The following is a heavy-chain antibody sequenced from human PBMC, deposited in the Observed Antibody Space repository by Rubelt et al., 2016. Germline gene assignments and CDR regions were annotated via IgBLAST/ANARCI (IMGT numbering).Heavy chain of an antibody. Sequence: QVQLQQWGAGLLKPSETLSLTCAVYGGSFSGYYWSWIRQPPGKGLEWIGEINHSGSTNYNPSLKSGVTISVDKSKNQFSLKLSSVTAADTAVYYCARDQIRWRTTPTPFDYWGQGTLVTVSS. CDR3: ARDQIRWRTTPTPFDY. CDR2: INHSGST. J-gene: IGHJ4*02. V-gene: IGHV4-34*01. CDR1: GGSFSGYY. D-gene: IGHD5-24*01.